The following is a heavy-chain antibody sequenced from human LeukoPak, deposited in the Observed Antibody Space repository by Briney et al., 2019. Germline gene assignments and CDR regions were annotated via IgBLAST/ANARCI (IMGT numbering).Heavy chain of an antibody. Sequence: PGGSLRLSCAASGFTFSNYGMSWVRQAPGKGREWVSVISDRGYSTHSADSVKGRFTISTDNSKNTLYLQMNRLRAEDTALYYCAKVVTKWELLYFDYWGQGILVTVSS. CDR1: GFTFSNYG. CDR3: AKVVTKWELLYFDY. J-gene: IGHJ4*02. V-gene: IGHV3-23*01. D-gene: IGHD1-26*01. CDR2: ISDRGYST.